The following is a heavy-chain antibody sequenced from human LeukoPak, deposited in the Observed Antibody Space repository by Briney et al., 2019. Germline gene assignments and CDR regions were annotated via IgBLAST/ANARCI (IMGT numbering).Heavy chain of an antibody. CDR1: GGTFSSYA. CDR3: ARASFDYGGNSPYYYYYYMDV. J-gene: IGHJ6*03. V-gene: IGHV1-69*05. D-gene: IGHD4-23*01. CDR2: IIPIFGTA. Sequence: SVKVSCKASGGTFSSYAISWVRQAPGQGLEWMGRIIPIFGTANYAQKLQGRVTITTDESTSTAYMELSSLRSEDTAVYYCARASFDYGGNSPYYYYYYMDVWGKGTTVTVSS.